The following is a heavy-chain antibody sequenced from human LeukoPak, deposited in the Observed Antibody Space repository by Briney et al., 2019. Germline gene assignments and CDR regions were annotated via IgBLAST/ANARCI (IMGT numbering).Heavy chain of an antibody. V-gene: IGHV4-39*01. J-gene: IGHJ4*02. Sequence: SETLSLTCTVSGGSIGSSSYYWGWIRQPPGKGLEWIGSIYYSGSTYYNPSLKSRVTISVDTSKNQFSLKLSSVTAADTAVYYCARQSYYSNPFDYWGQGTLVTVSS. CDR1: GGSIGSSSYY. CDR3: ARQSYYSNPFDY. CDR2: IYYSGST. D-gene: IGHD4-11*01.